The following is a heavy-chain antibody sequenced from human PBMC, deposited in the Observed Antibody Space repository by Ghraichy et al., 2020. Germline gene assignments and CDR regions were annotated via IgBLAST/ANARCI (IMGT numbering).Heavy chain of an antibody. V-gene: IGHV3-23*01. CDR2: ISGSGGST. D-gene: IGHD2-2*01. Sequence: GESLRLSCAASGFTFSSYAMSWVRQAPGKGLEWVSAISGSGGSTYYADSVKGRFTISRDNSKNTLYLQMNSLRAEDTAVYYCASHEYCSSTSCYARLRLFNYYYYMDVWGKGTTVTVSS. CDR3: ASHEYCSSTSCYARLRLFNYYYYMDV. CDR1: GFTFSSYA. J-gene: IGHJ6*03.